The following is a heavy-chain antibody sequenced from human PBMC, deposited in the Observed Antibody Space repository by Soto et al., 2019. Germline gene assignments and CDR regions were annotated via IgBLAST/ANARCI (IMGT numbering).Heavy chain of an antibody. CDR1: GGTISIGGYY. Sequence: TSETLSLTCTVSGGTISIGGYYLSWIRQHPGKGLEWIGYRYYSGSTYYNPSLKSRVTISVDTSKNQFSLKLSSVTAADTAVYYCARVGIEAVAGWVDPWDQGTLVTVSP. D-gene: IGHD6-13*01. CDR2: RYYSGST. J-gene: IGHJ5*02. CDR3: ARVGIEAVAGWVDP. V-gene: IGHV4-31*03.